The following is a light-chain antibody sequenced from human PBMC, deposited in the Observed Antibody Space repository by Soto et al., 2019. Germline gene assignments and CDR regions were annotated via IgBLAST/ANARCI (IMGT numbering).Light chain of an antibody. CDR3: HQFGDSPQT. CDR2: STS. V-gene: IGKV3-20*01. Sequence: EIVLTQSPGTLSLSPGDRATLSCRASQSLSVSYIAWYQQKPGQAPRLLIYSTSTRAAGIPDRFTGRGSGTHFTLAISRLQPEDFAVYYCHQFGDSPQTFGQGTTVEV. J-gene: IGKJ1*01. CDR1: QSLSVSY.